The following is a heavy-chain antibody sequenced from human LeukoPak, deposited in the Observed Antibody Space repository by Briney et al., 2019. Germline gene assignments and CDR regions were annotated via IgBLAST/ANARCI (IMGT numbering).Heavy chain of an antibody. D-gene: IGHD3-9*01. CDR1: GFTFSNAW. J-gene: IGHJ4*02. CDR3: TSVNCDILTGYYRTYYFDS. V-gene: IGHV3-15*01. Sequence: GGSLRLSCAASGFTFSNAWMSWVRQAPGKGLEWVGRIKSKTDGGTTDYAAPVKGRFTISRDDSKNTLYLQMNSLKTEDTAVYYCTSVNCDILTGYYRTYYFDSWGQGTLVNVSS. CDR2: IKSKTDGGTT.